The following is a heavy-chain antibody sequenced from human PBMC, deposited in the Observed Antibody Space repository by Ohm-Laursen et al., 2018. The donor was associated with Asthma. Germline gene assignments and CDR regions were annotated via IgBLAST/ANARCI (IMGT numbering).Heavy chain of an antibody. CDR3: AREGLTGDWEYYYYGMDV. J-gene: IGHJ6*02. V-gene: IGHV1-24*01. Sequence: SSVKVSCKVSGYTLTELSMHWVRQAPGKGLEWMGGFDPEDGETIYAQKFQGRVTMTTDTSTSTAYMELRSLRSDDTAVYYCAREGLTGDWEYYYYGMDVWGQGTTVTVSS. CDR2: FDPEDGET. CDR1: GYTLTELS. D-gene: IGHD7-27*01.